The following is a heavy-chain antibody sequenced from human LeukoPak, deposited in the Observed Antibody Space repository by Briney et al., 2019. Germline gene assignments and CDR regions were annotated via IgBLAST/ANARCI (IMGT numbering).Heavy chain of an antibody. Sequence: PSETLSLTCAVYGGSFSDYYWAWIRQPPGRGLEWIGEINHNGGINYNPSLKSRVTLSLDTSMNHVSLRLTSVTAADTGVYYCARGFLAHFYGSSSHDYWGQVPLVSVCS. CDR3: ARGFLAHFYGSSSHDY. J-gene: IGHJ4*02. D-gene: IGHD3-10*01. CDR1: GGSFSDYY. CDR2: INHNGGI. V-gene: IGHV4-34*01.